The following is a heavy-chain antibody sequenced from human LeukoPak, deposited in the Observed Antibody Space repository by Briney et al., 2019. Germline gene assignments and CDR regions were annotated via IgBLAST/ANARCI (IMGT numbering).Heavy chain of an antibody. J-gene: IGHJ5*02. CDR3: ARVKTYYVWGSWKPNWFDP. CDR1: GGSIRSYY. D-gene: IGHD3-16*01. CDR2: IYYSGST. V-gene: IGHV4-59*01. Sequence: SETLSLTCTVSGGSIRSYYWGWIRQPPGKGLEWIGYIYYSGSTNYNPSLKSRVTISVDTSKNQFSLKLSSVTAADTAVYYCARVKTYYVWGSWKPNWFDPWGQGTLVTVSS.